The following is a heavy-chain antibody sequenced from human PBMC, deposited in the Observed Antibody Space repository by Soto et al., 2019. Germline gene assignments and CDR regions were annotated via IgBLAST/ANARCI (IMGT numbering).Heavy chain of an antibody. CDR3: ARRLRGSYFDY. V-gene: IGHV4-34*01. CDR1: GGSFSGYY. J-gene: IGHJ4*02. D-gene: IGHD2-21*01. Sequence: QVQLQQWGAGLLKPSETLSLTCAVYGGSFSGYYWSWIRQPPGKGLEWIGEINHSGSTNYNPSLKSRVTILVDTSKNQFSLKLSSVTAADTAVYYCARRLRGSYFDYWGQGTLVTVSS. CDR2: INHSGST.